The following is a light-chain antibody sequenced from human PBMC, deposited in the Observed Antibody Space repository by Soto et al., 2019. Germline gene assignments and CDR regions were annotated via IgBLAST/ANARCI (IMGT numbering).Light chain of an antibody. CDR3: SSYTSSSPL. J-gene: IGLJ1*01. Sequence: QSVLTQPASVSGSPGQSITISCTGTSSDVGGYNYVSWYQQHPGKAPKLMIYDVSNRPSGVSNRFSGSKSGNTASLTISGLQDEDEAHYYCSSYTSSSPLFGTGTKLTVL. CDR2: DVS. V-gene: IGLV2-14*01. CDR1: SSDVGGYNY.